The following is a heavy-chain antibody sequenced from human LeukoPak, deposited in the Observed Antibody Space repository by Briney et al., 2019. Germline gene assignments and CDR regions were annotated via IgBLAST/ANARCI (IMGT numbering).Heavy chain of an antibody. CDR2: TNSDGSVR. CDR1: GLGFSSHW. V-gene: IGHV3-74*01. D-gene: IGHD2/OR15-2a*01. CDR3: ARDPSVNNAIGYNWFDH. J-gene: IGHJ5*02. Sequence: GESLRLSCAASGLGFSSHWMHWVRQAPGKGLVWVSRTNSDGSVRNYADSVEGRFIISRDNAKNTLYLQMNSLGAEDTAVYFCARDPSVNNAIGYNWFDHWGQGALVTVSS.